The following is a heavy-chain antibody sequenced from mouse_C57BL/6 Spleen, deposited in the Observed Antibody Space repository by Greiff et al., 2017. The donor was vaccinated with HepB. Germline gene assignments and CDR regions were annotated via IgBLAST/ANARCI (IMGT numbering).Heavy chain of an antibody. CDR3: ARRRGRHAMDY. CDR2: IYPGDGDT. Sequence: QVQLKQSGPELVKPGASVKISCKASGYAFSSSWMNWVKQRPGKGLEWIGRIYPGDGDTNYNGKFKGKATLTADKSSSTAYMQLSSLTSEDSAVYFCARRRGRHAMDYWGQVTSVTVSS. V-gene: IGHV1-82*01. D-gene: IGHD1-2*01. CDR1: GYAFSSSW. J-gene: IGHJ4*01.